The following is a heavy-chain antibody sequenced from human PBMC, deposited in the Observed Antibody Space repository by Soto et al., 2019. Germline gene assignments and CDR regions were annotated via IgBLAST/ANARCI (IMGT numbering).Heavy chain of an antibody. CDR1: GGSISSYY. CDR2: IYYSGSA. J-gene: IGHJ4*02. CDR3: ARAYSYGYGLYFDY. Sequence: QVQLQESGPGLVKPSETLSLTCTVSGGSISSYYWSWIRQPPGKGLELIGYIYYSGSANYNPSLTSRVTIAVDTSKNQFALKLSSVTAADTAVYYCARAYSYGYGLYFDYWGQGTLVTVSS. V-gene: IGHV4-59*08. D-gene: IGHD5-18*01.